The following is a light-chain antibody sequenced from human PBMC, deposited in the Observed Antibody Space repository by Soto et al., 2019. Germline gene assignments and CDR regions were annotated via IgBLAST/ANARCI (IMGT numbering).Light chain of an antibody. J-gene: IGKJ2*01. V-gene: IGKV1-12*01. CDR1: QGISSW. Sequence: DIQMTQSPSSVSASVGDRVTFTCRASQGISSWLVWYQQKPGTAPKLLIYAASSLQSGVPSRFSGSGSETDFTLTISSLQPEDFATYSCQQVNSFPYTFGQGTKLEIK. CDR3: QQVNSFPYT. CDR2: AAS.